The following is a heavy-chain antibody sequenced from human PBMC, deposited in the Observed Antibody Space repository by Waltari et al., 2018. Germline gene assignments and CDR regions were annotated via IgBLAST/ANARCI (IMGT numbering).Heavy chain of an antibody. CDR1: GGSISSYS. Sequence: QVQLQESGPGLVKPSETLSLTCTVSGGSISSYSWSWARQPPGKGLEWIGYIYYSGSTNYNPSLKSRVTISVDTSKNQFSLKLSSVTAADTAVYYCARDALYYYDSSGPDAFDIWGQGTMVTVSS. CDR3: ARDALYYYDSSGPDAFDI. CDR2: IYYSGST. J-gene: IGHJ3*02. V-gene: IGHV4-59*01. D-gene: IGHD3-22*01.